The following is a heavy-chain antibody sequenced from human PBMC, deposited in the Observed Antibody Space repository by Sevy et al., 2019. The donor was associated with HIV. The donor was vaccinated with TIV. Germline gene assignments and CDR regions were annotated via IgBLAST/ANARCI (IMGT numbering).Heavy chain of an antibody. Sequence: GGSLRLSCAASGFPFSTYYMTWIRQAPGKGLEWLAYISLSHHTIYYADSVKGRFPISRDNAKNSLYLQMNNLRAEDTATYYCARDPGYSSGWYGPHFDYWGQGALVTVSS. CDR2: ISLSHHTI. CDR3: ARDPGYSSGWYGPHFDY. V-gene: IGHV3-11*01. J-gene: IGHJ4*02. D-gene: IGHD6-19*01. CDR1: GFPFSTYY.